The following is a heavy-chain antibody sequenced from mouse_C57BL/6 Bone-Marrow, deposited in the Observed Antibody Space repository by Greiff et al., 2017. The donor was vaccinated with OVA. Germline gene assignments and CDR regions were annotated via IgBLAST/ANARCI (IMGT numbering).Heavy chain of an antibody. Sequence: VHLVESGPGLVQPSQSLSITCTVSGFSLTSYGVHWVRQSPGKGLEWLGVIWSGGSTDYNAAFLSRMSISKDNSKSQVFFKMNSLQADDTARYDCARVELRRGYFDYWGQGTTLTVSS. J-gene: IGHJ2*01. CDR3: ARVELRRGYFDY. CDR2: IWSGGST. CDR1: GFSLTSYG. V-gene: IGHV2-2*01. D-gene: IGHD1-2*01.